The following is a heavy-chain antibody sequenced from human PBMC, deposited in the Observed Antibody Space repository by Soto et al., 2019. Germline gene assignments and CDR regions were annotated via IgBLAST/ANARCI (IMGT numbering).Heavy chain of an antibody. CDR3: ARDQSAYSSSWYTFDY. J-gene: IGHJ4*02. V-gene: IGHV3-74*01. D-gene: IGHD6-13*01. CDR2: INSDGSNR. CDR1: GFTFSSYW. Sequence: GGSLRLSCAASGFTFSSYWMYWVRQGPGKGLVWVSRINSDGSNRSYADSVKGRFTISRDNAKNTLYLQMNSLRAEDTAVYYCARDQSAYSSSWYTFDYWGQGTLVTVSS.